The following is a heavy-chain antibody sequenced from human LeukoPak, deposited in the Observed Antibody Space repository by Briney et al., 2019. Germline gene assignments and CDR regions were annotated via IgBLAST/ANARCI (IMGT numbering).Heavy chain of an antibody. CDR3: ARQGVVGSGYYRDFDY. CDR2: ISAYNGQT. J-gene: IGHJ4*02. D-gene: IGHD3-22*01. V-gene: IGHV1-18*01. Sequence: ASVKVSCKASGYTFTSYGIDWVRQAPGQGLEWMGWISAYNGQTDYAQTLQGRVTMTRDTSTSTAYMELKSLTSDDTAVYYCARQGVVGSGYYRDFDYWGQGTLVTVSS. CDR1: GYTFTSYG.